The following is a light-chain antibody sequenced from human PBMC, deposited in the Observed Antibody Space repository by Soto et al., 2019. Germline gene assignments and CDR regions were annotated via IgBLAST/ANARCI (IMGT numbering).Light chain of an antibody. Sequence: DIQMTQSPSSLSASVGDRVTITCRASQSIGSYLNWYQHKPGKAPRFLIYAASSLQSGVPSRFSGSGSGTDFTLTISSLQPEDFATYYCQQSYSTPRTFGQGTRLEIK. V-gene: IGKV1-39*01. J-gene: IGKJ2*01. CDR3: QQSYSTPRT. CDR2: AAS. CDR1: QSIGSY.